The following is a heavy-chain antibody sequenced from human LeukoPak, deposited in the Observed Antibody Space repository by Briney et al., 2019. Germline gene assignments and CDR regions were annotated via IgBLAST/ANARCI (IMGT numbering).Heavy chain of an antibody. CDR3: TRRVFGGNCYYDY. J-gene: IGHJ4*02. D-gene: IGHD4-23*01. CDR2: SGNKGYT. Sequence: PGGSLRLSCAASGFTFSDHYMDWVRQAPGKGLEWIGRSGNKGYTDYATSVKGRFTISRDDSKNSLYLQMNSLKTEDTAVYYCTRRVFGGNCYYDYRGQGALVTVSS. CDR1: GFTFSDHY. V-gene: IGHV3-72*01.